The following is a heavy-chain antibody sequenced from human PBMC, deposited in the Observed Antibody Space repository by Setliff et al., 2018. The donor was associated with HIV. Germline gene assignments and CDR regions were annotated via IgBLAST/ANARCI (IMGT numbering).Heavy chain of an antibody. D-gene: IGHD2-2*01. Sequence: ASVKVSCKASGNTFTKYYMHWVRQAPGQGLEWMGILNPSGSTVSAQKFRGRVTMTRDTSTNTVYMELSGLRSEDTAVYYCARDFGGYCSSMSCPGLFDPWGQGTLVTVS. V-gene: IGHV1-46*01. CDR3: ARDFGGYCSSMSCPGLFDP. J-gene: IGHJ5*02. CDR1: GNTFTKYY. CDR2: LNPSGST.